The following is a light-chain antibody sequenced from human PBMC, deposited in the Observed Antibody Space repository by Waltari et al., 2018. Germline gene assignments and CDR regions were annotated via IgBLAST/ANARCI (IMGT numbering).Light chain of an antibody. J-gene: IGLJ2*01. CDR3: SSYAGSGTVV. Sequence: QSALTQPPSASGSPGQSVAISCTGTSSYIGRSTLVSWYQQDPGKAPKLIVYDVTKRPSGVPDRFSGSKSGNTASLIVSGLQAGDEADYYCSSYAGSGTVVFGGGTKLTVL. CDR1: SSYIGRSTL. CDR2: DVT. V-gene: IGLV2-8*01.